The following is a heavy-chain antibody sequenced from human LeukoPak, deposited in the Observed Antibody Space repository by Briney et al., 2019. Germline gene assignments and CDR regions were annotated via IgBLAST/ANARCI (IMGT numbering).Heavy chain of an antibody. CDR2: IIPIFGTA. D-gene: IGHD3-22*01. CDR1: GGTFSSYA. V-gene: IGHV1-69*06. CDR3: ARGPARYYDSSGYYGN. Sequence: EASVKVSCKASGGTFSSYAISWVRQAPGQGLEWMGGIIPIFGTANYAQKFQGRVTITADKSTSTAYMELSSLRSEDTAVYYCARGPARYYDSSGYYGNWGQGTLVTVSS. J-gene: IGHJ4*02.